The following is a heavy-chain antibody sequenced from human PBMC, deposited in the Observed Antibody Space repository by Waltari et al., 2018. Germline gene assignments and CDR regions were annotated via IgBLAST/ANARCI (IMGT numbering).Heavy chain of an antibody. V-gene: IGHV1-8*01. CDR2: MNPNSGNT. D-gene: IGHD2-2*01. Sequence: QVQLVQYGAEVKKPGASVKVSCKASGYTFTSYDINGGRQAPGQGLEWMGWMNPNSGNTGYAQKFQGRVTMTRNTSISTAYMELSSLRSEDTAVYYCARGGYCSSTSCYYYYGMDVWGQGTTVTVSS. J-gene: IGHJ6*02. CDR1: GYTFTSYD. CDR3: ARGGYCSSTSCYYYYGMDV.